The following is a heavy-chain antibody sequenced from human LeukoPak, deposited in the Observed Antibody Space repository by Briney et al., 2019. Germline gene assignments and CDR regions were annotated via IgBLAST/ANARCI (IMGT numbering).Heavy chain of an antibody. J-gene: IGHJ4*02. D-gene: IGHD6-6*01. V-gene: IGHV4-34*01. CDR1: GGSFSGYY. Sequence: SETLSLTCAVYGGSFSGYYWSWIRQPPGKGLEWIGEINHSGSTNYNPSLKSRVTISVGTSKNQFSLKLSSVTAADTAVYYCARGIAARLGYWGQGTLVTVSS. CDR2: INHSGST. CDR3: ARGIAARLGY.